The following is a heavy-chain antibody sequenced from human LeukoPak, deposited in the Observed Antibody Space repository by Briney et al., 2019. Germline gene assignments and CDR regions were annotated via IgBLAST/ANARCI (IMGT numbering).Heavy chain of an antibody. D-gene: IGHD3-10*01. J-gene: IGHJ4*02. CDR1: GFTFSTYG. V-gene: IGHV3-30*18. CDR3: AKDRLWFGELLPTAFDY. CDR2: ISYDGSNK. Sequence: GRSLRLSCAASGFTFSTYGMYWVRQAPGKGLEWVAVISYDGSNKYYADSVKGRFTISRDNSKNTLYLQMNSLRAEDTAVYYCAKDRLWFGELLPTAFDYWGQGTLVTVSS.